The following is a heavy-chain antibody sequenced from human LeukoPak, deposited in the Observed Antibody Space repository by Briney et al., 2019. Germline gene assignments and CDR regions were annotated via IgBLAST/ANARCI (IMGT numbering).Heavy chain of an antibody. V-gene: IGHV1-2*06. Sequence: ASVKVSCKASGYTFTGYYMHWARQAPGQGLEWMGRINPNSGGTNYAQKFQGRVTMTRDTSISTAYMELSRLRSDDTAVYYCASLGEVLWDYYFDYWGQGTLVTVSS. CDR1: GYTFTGYY. D-gene: IGHD1-26*01. J-gene: IGHJ4*02. CDR2: INPNSGGT. CDR3: ASLGEVLWDYYFDY.